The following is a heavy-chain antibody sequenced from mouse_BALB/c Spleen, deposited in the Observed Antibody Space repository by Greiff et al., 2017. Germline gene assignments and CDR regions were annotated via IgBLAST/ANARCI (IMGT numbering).Heavy chain of an antibody. V-gene: IGHV1S29*02. CDR2: IYPYNGGT. CDR1: GYTFTDYN. Sequence: VQLQQSGPELVKPGASVKISCKASGYTFTDYNMHWVKQSHGKSLEWIGYIYPYNGGTGYNQKFKSKATLTVDNSSSTAYMELRSLTSEDSAVYYCARSGDSSGMGAWFAYWGQATLVTVSA. CDR3: ARSGDSSGMGAWFAY. J-gene: IGHJ3*01. D-gene: IGHD3-2*01.